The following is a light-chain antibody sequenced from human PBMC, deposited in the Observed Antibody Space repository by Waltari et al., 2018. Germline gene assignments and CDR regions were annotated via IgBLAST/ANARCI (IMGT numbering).Light chain of an antibody. V-gene: IGLV3-19*01. CDR3: HSRDASGVAGA. CDR2: EKN. Sequence: SSELTQDPAVSVAMGQTVRITCQGDSLRSYYASWYQQRPGQAPILVIYEKNNRPSVVPDRFSGYSSHNTGSLTITGAQAEDEASYYCHSRDASGVAGAFGGGTKLTVL. J-gene: IGLJ2*01. CDR1: SLRSYY.